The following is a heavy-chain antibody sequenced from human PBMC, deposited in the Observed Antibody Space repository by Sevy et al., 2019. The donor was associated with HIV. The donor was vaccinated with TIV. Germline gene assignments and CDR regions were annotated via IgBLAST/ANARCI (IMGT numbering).Heavy chain of an antibody. V-gene: IGHV1-2*02. CDR3: ARGPMTTVVNYYMDV. CDR2: INPNRGGT. CDR1: GYTFTGYY. J-gene: IGHJ6*03. D-gene: IGHD4-17*01. Sequence: ASVKVSCKASGYTFTGYYMHWVRQAPGQGLEWMGWINPNRGGTNYAQKFQGRVTMTRDTSISTAYMELTRLRSDDTAVYYCARGPMTTVVNYYMDVWGKGTTVTVSS.